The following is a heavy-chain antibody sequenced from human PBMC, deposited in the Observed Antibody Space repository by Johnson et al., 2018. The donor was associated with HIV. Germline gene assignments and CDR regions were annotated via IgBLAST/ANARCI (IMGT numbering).Heavy chain of an antibody. CDR3: AREATYYDYVWGSYAFDI. CDR2: LYSGGST. J-gene: IGHJ3*02. D-gene: IGHD3-16*01. V-gene: IGHV3-66*01. Sequence: VQLVESGGGVVQPGRSLRLPCAASGFNFSNDAIHWVRQAPGKGLEWVAVLYSGGSTYYADSVTGRFTISRDNSKNTLYLQMNSLRAEDTAVYYCAREATYYDYVWGSYAFDIWGQVTMVTVSS. CDR1: GFNFSNDA.